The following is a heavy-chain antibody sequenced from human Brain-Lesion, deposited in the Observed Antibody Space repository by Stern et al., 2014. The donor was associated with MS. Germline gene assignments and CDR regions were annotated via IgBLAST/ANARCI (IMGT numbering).Heavy chain of an antibody. CDR2: FDPEDGET. CDR3: ATLSPGAGGNYYRHFDY. Sequence: MQLVESGAEGKKPGASVKVSCKVSGYTLTELSMHWVRQAPRKGLDWMGGFDPEDGETIYAQKFQGRVTMTEDTSTDTAYMELSSLRSEDTAVYYCATLSPGAGGNYYRHFDYWGQGTLVTGSS. J-gene: IGHJ4*02. D-gene: IGHD1-26*01. CDR1: GYTLTELS. V-gene: IGHV1-24*01.